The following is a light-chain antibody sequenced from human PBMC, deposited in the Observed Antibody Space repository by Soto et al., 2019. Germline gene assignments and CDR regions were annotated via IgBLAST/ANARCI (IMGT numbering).Light chain of an antibody. Sequence: DIVMTQSPATLSVSPGERATLYCKASQRISSNLAWYQQKPGQPPRLLIYGASARATGIPARFGGSGSGTEFTLTISGLQSEDFALYYCQQRSNWLFTFGPGTKVDIK. V-gene: IGKV3-15*01. CDR3: QQRSNWLFT. CDR2: GAS. CDR1: QRISSN. J-gene: IGKJ3*01.